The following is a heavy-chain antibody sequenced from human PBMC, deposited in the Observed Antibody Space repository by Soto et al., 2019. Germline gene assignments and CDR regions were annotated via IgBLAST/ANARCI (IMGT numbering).Heavy chain of an antibody. CDR2: IIPIFGTA. J-gene: IGHJ6*02. V-gene: IGHV1-69*01. CDR1: GGTFSSYA. D-gene: IGHD3-3*01. CDR3: ARGPGRRSEWLSHYYYYGMDV. Sequence: QVQLVQSGAEVKKPGSSVKVSCKASGGTFSSYAISWVRQAPGQGLEWMGGIIPIFGTANYAQKFQGRVTITADESTSTAYMELSSMRSEDTAVYYCARGPGRRSEWLSHYYYYGMDVWGQGTTVTVSS.